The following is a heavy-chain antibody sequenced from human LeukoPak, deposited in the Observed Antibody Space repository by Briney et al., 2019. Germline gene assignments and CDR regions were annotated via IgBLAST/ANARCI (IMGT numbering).Heavy chain of an antibody. J-gene: IGHJ4*02. CDR3: AKVLAGRYSSSWYYTDY. Sequence: GGSLRLSCAASGFTFSSYAMSWVRQAPGKGLEWVSAISGSGGSTYYADSVKGRFTISRDNSKNTLYLQMNSLRAEDTAVYYCAKVLAGRYSSSWYYTDYWGQGTLVTVSS. CDR2: ISGSGGST. D-gene: IGHD6-13*01. CDR1: GFTFSSYA. V-gene: IGHV3-23*01.